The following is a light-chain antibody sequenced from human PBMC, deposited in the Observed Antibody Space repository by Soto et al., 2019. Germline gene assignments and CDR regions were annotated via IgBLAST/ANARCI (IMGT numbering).Light chain of an antibody. CDR3: QKYSSVPV. V-gene: IGKV1-27*01. CDR2: AAS. J-gene: IGKJ3*01. CDR1: QDIRNF. Sequence: DIQMTQSPPSLSASVGDRVTITCRASQDIRNFVAWYQQKPGKAPKLLIYAASTLQSGVPSRFSGSGSGTDFTLIINRLQPEDVATYSCQKYSSVPVFGPGTKVEIK.